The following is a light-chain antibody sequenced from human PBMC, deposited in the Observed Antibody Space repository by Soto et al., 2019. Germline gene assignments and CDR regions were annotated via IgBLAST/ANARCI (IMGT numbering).Light chain of an antibody. CDR1: SGNIVSNY. J-gene: IGLJ2*01. CDR2: EDD. CDR3: QSYDADILI. V-gene: IGLV6-57*01. Sequence: NFMLTQPHSVSGSPGKTVTISCTRSSGNIVSNYVQWYQQRPGSSPTTVIFEDDDRPSGVPDRFSASLDTSTNSASLTISGLKPEDEADYHCQSYDADILIFGGGTKLTIL.